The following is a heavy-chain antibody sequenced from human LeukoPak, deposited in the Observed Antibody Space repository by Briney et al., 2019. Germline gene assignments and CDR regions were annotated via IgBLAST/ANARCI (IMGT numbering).Heavy chain of an antibody. CDR2: ISGGGVST. J-gene: IGHJ4*02. Sequence: GGSLRLSCAASGFTFSNYAMSWVRQAPGKGLEWVSAISGGGVSTYYADSVKGRVTISRDNSKNTLNLQMNSLRAEDTAVYYCARLISSSARGYFDYWGQGTLVTVSS. CDR3: ARLISSSARGYFDY. V-gene: IGHV3-23*01. D-gene: IGHD6-6*01. CDR1: GFTFSNYA.